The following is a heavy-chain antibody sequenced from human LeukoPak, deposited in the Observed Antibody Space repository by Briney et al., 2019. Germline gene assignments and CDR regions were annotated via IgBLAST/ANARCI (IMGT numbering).Heavy chain of an antibody. J-gene: IGHJ4*02. V-gene: IGHV3-43*02. CDR1: GFTFDDYA. CDR3: AKETYRERCFDY. Sequence: PGGSLRLSCAASGFTFDDYAMHWVRQAPGKGLEWVSLISGDGGSTYYADSVKGRFTISRDNNKNSLYLQMNSLRTEDTALYYCAKETYRERCFDYWGQGTLVTVSS. CDR2: ISGDGGST. D-gene: IGHD4-17*01.